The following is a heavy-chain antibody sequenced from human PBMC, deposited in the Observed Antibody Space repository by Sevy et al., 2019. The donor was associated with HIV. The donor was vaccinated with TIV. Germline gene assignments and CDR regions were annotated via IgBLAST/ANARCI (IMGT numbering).Heavy chain of an antibody. J-gene: IGHJ4*02. CDR3: AREGCSKPHDY. CDR1: GFTFSNYA. CDR2: FSFGCGKI. D-gene: IGHD2-2*01. V-gene: IGHV3-23*01. Sequence: GGSLRLSCAASGFTFSNYAMSWVRQAPGKGLEWVSTFSFGCGKINYADSVKGRFTISRDNSKITLYLQINSLRAEDTALYYCAREGCSKPHDYWGQGTLVTVSS.